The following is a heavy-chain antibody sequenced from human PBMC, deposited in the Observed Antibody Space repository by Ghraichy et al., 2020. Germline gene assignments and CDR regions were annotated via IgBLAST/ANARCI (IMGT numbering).Heavy chain of an antibody. CDR3: ARDRVPGYDFWSGFDY. V-gene: IGHV3-33*01. J-gene: IGHJ4*02. D-gene: IGHD3-3*01. CDR2: IWYDGSNK. CDR1: GFTFSSYG. Sequence: GESLNISCAASGFTFSSYGMHWVRQAPGKGLEWVAVIWYDGSNKYYADSVKGRLTISRDNSKNTLYLQMNSLRAEDTAVYYCARDRVPGYDFWSGFDYWGQGTLVTVSS.